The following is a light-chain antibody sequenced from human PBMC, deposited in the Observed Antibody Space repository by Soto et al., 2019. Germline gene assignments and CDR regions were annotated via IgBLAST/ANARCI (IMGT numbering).Light chain of an antibody. Sequence: EIVMPPCTATPSGASGERAALSCRTSQSVSSNLAWYQQKPGQAPRLLIYGASTRATGIPARCSGSGSGTEFTLTISTLQSEDFAVYYCQQYNNWPPITFGQGTRLEIK. V-gene: IGKV3-15*01. CDR1: QSVSSN. CDR3: QQYNNWPPIT. J-gene: IGKJ5*01. CDR2: GAS.